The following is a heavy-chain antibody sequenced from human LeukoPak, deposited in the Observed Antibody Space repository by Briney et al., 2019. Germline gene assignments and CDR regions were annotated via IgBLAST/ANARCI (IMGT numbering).Heavy chain of an antibody. CDR3: ARKNSSSSFDY. Sequence: SETLSLTCTVSGGAISSYYWSWIRQPPGKGLEWIGYIYYSGSTNYNPSLKSRVTISVDTSKNQFSLKLSSVTAADTAVYYCARKNSSSSFDYWGQGTLVTVSS. D-gene: IGHD6-6*01. J-gene: IGHJ4*02. CDR1: GGAISSYY. V-gene: IGHV4-59*01. CDR2: IYYSGST.